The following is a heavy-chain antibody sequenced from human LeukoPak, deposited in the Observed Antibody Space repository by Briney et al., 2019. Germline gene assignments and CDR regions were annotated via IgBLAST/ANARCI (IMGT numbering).Heavy chain of an antibody. CDR3: AREATRINVIVVVTEAFDI. CDR2: IYYSGST. Sequence: SETLSLTCTVSGVSISSYYWIWIRQPPGKGLEWIGYIYYSGSTNYNTSLKSRITISVDTSKNQFSPKLSSVTGADTAVYYCAREATRINVIVVVTEAFDIWGQGTMVTVSS. V-gene: IGHV4-59*01. CDR1: GVSISSYY. D-gene: IGHD3-22*01. J-gene: IGHJ3*02.